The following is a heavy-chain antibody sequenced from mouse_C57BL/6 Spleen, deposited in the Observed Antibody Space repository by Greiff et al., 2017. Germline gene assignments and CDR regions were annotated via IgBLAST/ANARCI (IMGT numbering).Heavy chain of an antibody. CDR2: INPNNGGT. CDR3: ARGEGRRGFDY. J-gene: IGHJ2*01. V-gene: IGHV1-22*01. Sequence: EVQLQQSGPELVKPGASVKMSCKASGYTFTDYNMHWVKQSHGKSLEWIGYINPNNGGTSYNQKFKGKATLTVNKSSNTAYMELRSLTSEDSAVYYCARGEGRRGFDYWGQGTTLTVSS. CDR1: GYTFTDYN.